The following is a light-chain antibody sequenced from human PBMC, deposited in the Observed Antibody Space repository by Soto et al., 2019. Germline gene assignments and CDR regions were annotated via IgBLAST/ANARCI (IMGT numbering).Light chain of an antibody. CDR1: QSVSSY. J-gene: IGKJ4*01. CDR2: DAS. Sequence: EIVLTQSPATLSFSPGERATLSYRASQSVSSYLAWYQQKPGQAPRLLIYDASHRATGIPASFSGSRSGTDFTLTISSLEPEDFAVYYCQQRSNWPPVTFGGGTKVEIK. V-gene: IGKV3-11*01. CDR3: QQRSNWPPVT.